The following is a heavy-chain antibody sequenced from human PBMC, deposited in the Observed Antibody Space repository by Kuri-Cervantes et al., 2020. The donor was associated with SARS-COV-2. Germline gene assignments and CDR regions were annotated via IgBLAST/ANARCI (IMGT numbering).Heavy chain of an antibody. CDR2: ISYDGSNK. V-gene: IGHV3-30*19. CDR1: GFTFSSYG. J-gene: IGHJ4*02. Sequence: GESLKISCAASGFTFSSYGMHWVRQAPGKGLEWVAVISYDGSNKYYADSVKGRFTISRDNSKNTLYLQMNSLRAEDTAVYYCAREGMVATSLGYWGQGTLVTVSS. CDR3: AREGMVATSLGY. D-gene: IGHD5-12*01.